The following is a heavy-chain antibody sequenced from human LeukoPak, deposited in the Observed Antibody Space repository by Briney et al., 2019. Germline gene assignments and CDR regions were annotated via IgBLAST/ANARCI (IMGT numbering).Heavy chain of an antibody. D-gene: IGHD3-10*01. CDR2: INHSGST. CDR1: GASFSGYC. V-gene: IGHV4-34*01. Sequence: SETLTLACAVYGASFSGYCWSWIRQPPGKGLEWIGEINHSGSTNYNPSLKSRVTISVDTSKNQFSLKLSSVTAADTAVYYCARGRPVLLWFGKPRNWCDAWGGGTVLSVSS. J-gene: IGHJ5*02. CDR3: ARGRPVLLWFGKPRNWCDA.